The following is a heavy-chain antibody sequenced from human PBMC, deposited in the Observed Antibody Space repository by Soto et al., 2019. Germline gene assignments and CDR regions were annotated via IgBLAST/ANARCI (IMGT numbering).Heavy chain of an antibody. CDR3: VKGDWADC. Sequence: EVHLLESGGGLVQVGGSLILSCAASGFTFSEYAMTWVRQAPGKGLEWVSTISSDGDNTYYADSVRGRLTISRNNTEIRIFLQMKSLRAEDTAVYFCVKGDWADCWGQGTLVTVST. CDR1: GFTFSEYA. V-gene: IGHV3-23*01. CDR2: ISSDGDNT. D-gene: IGHD3-9*01. J-gene: IGHJ4*02.